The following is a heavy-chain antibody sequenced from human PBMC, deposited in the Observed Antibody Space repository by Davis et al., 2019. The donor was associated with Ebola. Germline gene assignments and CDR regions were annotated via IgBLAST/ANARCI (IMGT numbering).Heavy chain of an antibody. Sequence: SETLSLTCTVSGGSISSYYWSWIRQPPGKGLEWIGYIFYSGSTNYNPSLKSRVTISVDSSKNQFSLKLSSVTAADTAVYYCARAWYRQSSWFGPWGQGTLVTVSS. J-gene: IGHJ5*02. D-gene: IGHD1-1*01. CDR1: GGSISSYY. CDR2: IFYSGST. V-gene: IGHV4-59*01. CDR3: ARAWYRQSSWFGP.